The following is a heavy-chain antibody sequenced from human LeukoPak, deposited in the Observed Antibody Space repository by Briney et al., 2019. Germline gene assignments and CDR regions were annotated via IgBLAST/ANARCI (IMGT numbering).Heavy chain of an antibody. CDR1: GYTFTNYY. CDR3: ARRDDYQNYFDY. Sequence: ASVKVSCKASGYTFTNYYMHWVRQAPGQGLEWLGIINPSGGSTTYAWKFQGRVTMTRDTSTSTVYMELSSLRSEDTAVYYCARRDDYQNYFDYWGQRTLVTVSS. CDR2: INPSGGST. V-gene: IGHV1-46*01. D-gene: IGHD5-24*01. J-gene: IGHJ4*02.